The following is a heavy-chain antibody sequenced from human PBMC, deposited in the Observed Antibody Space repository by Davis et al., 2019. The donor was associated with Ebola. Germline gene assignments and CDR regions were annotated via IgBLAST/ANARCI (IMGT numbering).Heavy chain of an antibody. V-gene: IGHV3-23*01. D-gene: IGHD2/OR15-2a*01. Sequence: GESLKISCAASGFTFSSYAMSWVRQAPGKGLEGDSVISGSGGSTYYADSVKGRFTISRDNSKNTVYLQMNSLRAEDTAVYYCAETALVSTTTVHFDYWGQGILVTVSS. CDR1: GFTFSSYA. CDR2: ISGSGGST. CDR3: AETALVSTTTVHFDY. J-gene: IGHJ4*02.